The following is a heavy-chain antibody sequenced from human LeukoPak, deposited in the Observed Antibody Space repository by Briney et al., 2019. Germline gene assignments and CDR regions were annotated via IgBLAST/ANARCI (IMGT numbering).Heavy chain of an antibody. D-gene: IGHD1-26*01. CDR2: INPNSGDT. J-gene: IGHJ3*01. V-gene: IGHV1-2*02. CDR3: ARDRIVGAEDDAFHF. CDR1: GYTFTGYY. Sequence: GASVKVSCKASGYTFTGYYMHWVRQAPGQGLEWMGWINPNSGDTNYAQKFQGRVTMTRDMSTSTAFMELRSLRSDDTAVYYCARDRIVGAEDDAFHFWGQGTMVTVSS.